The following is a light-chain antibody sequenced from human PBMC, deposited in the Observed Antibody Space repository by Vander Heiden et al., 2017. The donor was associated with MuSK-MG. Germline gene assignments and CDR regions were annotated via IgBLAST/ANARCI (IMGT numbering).Light chain of an antibody. CDR1: QRISSA. CDR3: QQGYRPRT. CDR2: AAY. J-gene: IGKJ1*01. Sequence: DIQITQSPSSLSASVEDRVSITCRASQRISSALNWYQQQPEKAPKLLIYAAYSLQSGVPSRFGSSGSGKDIILTISSLQADNVANYYCQQGYRPRTFGQGTKVEIK. V-gene: IGKV1-39*01.